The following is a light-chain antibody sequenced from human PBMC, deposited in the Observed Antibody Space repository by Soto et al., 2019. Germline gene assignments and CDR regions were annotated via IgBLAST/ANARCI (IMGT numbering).Light chain of an antibody. V-gene: IGLV2-14*01. CDR1: SNDVGGYNY. CDR3: RSYTTNNFWV. J-gene: IGLJ3*02. Sequence: QSALTQPASVSGSPGQTITISCTGTSNDVGGYNYVSWYQQHPGKVTKLIIYDDTNRPSGVSNRFSGSKSANTASLTISGLQADDDAYYYCRSYTTNNFWVFGGGTQLTVL. CDR2: DDT.